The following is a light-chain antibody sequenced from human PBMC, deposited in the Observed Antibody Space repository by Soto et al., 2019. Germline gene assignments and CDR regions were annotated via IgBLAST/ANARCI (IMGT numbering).Light chain of an antibody. CDR1: RTLFYPSNNKTY. Sequence: DIVMTQSPDSLAVSLGERATINCKSNRTLFYPSNNKTYLAWYQQKAGQPPKLLIYWASMRESGVPDRLRGSGSGTDFTLTISSLQAEDEAIFYCQQYYNTPYTFGQGTKLEIK. V-gene: IGKV4-1*01. CDR2: WAS. J-gene: IGKJ2*01. CDR3: QQYYNTPYT.